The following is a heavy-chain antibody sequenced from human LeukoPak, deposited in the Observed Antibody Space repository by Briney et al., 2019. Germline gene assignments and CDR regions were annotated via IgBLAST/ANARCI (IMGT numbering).Heavy chain of an antibody. V-gene: IGHV3-74*03. CDR2: IKGDAIST. J-gene: IGHJ3*01. Sequence: GRSLRLSCATSGFTFSYDWMHWVRQAPGEGLVWVSRIKGDAISTAYADSVKGRFIISRDNAKNTLYLHMNSLRADDTAVYYCARDLGQCSGGGCHPVAFDFWGQGTMVTVSS. CDR3: ARDLGQCSGGGCHPVAFDF. CDR1: GFTFSYDW. D-gene: IGHD2-15*01.